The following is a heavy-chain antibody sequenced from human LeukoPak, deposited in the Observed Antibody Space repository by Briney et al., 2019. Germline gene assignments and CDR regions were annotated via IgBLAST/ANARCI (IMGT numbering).Heavy chain of an antibody. CDR1: GGSISSSSYY. V-gene: IGHV4-39*01. CDR3: ARPSIWSGFPPGLDP. D-gene: IGHD3-3*01. Sequence: SETLSLTCTVSGGSISSSSYYWGWIRQPPGKGLEWIGSIYYSGSTYYNPSLKSRVTISVDTSKNQFSLKLSSVTAADTAVYYCARPSIWSGFPPGLDPWGQGTLVTVSS. CDR2: IYYSGST. J-gene: IGHJ5*02.